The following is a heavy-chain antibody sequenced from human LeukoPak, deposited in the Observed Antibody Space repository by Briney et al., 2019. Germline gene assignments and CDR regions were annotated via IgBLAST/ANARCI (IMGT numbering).Heavy chain of an antibody. Sequence: PGGSLRLSCAASGFTVSSNYMSWVRQAPGKGLEWVSVIYSGGSTYYADSVKGRFTISRDNSKNTLYLQMNSLRAEDTAVYYCAIVAVLGAFDIWGQGTMVTVSS. V-gene: IGHV3-53*01. J-gene: IGHJ3*02. CDR2: IYSGGST. CDR1: GFTVSSNY. D-gene: IGHD6-6*01. CDR3: AIVAVLGAFDI.